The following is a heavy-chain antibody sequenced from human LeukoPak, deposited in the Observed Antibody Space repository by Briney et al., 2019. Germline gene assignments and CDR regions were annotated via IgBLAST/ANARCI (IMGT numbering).Heavy chain of an antibody. J-gene: IGHJ5*02. CDR3: ARVVRGPEKFDP. V-gene: IGHV4-39*01. CDR2: IYYSGST. CDR1: GGSISSSSYY. Sequence: SETVSLTCTVSGGSISSSSYYWGWIRQPPGKGLEWIGSIYYSGSTYYNPSLKSRVTISVDTSKNQFSLKLSSVTAADTAVYYCARVVRGPEKFDPWGQGTLVTVSS. D-gene: IGHD3-10*01.